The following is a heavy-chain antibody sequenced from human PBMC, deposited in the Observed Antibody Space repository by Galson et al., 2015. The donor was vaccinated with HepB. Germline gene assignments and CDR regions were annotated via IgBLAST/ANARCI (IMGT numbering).Heavy chain of an antibody. J-gene: IGHJ4*02. CDR2: IEGTGRT. Sequence: SLRLSCAASGFTVNSNYMSWVRLTPGRGLEWVSAIEGTGRTDYADSVEGRFTISRDNSKNTLYLQMNSLRAEDTAVYYCAIGIEIVSIADYWGLGTLVTVSS. D-gene: IGHD5-24*01. CDR1: GFTVNSNY. V-gene: IGHV3-53*01. CDR3: AIGIEIVSIADY.